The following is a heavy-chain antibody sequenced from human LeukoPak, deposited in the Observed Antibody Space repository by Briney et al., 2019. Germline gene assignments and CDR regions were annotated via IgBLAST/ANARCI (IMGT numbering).Heavy chain of an antibody. CDR2: ISYDGSNK. CDR3: ARDTVPYSSSWYD. V-gene: IGHV3-30*03. CDR1: GFTFSSYG. D-gene: IGHD6-13*01. J-gene: IGHJ4*02. Sequence: GGSLRLSCAASGFTFSSYGMHWVRQAPGKGLEWVAVISYDGSNKYYADSVKGRFTISRDNSKNTLYLQMNSLRAEDTAVYYCARDTVPYSSSWYDWGQGTLVTVSS.